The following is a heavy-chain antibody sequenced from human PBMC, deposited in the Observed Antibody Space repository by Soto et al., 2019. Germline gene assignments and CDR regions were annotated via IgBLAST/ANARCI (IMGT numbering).Heavy chain of an antibody. J-gene: IGHJ6*02. CDR1: GGTFSSCA. D-gene: IGHD3-10*01. Sequence: QVQLVQSGAEVKKPGSSVKVSCKASGGTFSSCAMSWVRQAPGQGLEWMGRIIPIFGTANYAQKFQGRVTITADESTSTAYMELSSLRSEDTAVYYCARSGARPGDYYYGMDVWGQGTTVTVSS. V-gene: IGHV1-69*15. CDR2: IIPIFGTA. CDR3: ARSGARPGDYYYGMDV.